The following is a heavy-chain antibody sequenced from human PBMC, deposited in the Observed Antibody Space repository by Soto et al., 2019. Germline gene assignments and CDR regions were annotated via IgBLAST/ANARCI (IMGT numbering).Heavy chain of an antibody. CDR3: AKDGLGGYGPLDY. V-gene: IGHV3-30*18. CDR2: ISYDGSNK. CDR1: GFTFSSYG. D-gene: IGHD5-12*01. J-gene: IGHJ4*02. Sequence: LRLSCAASGFTFSSYGMHWVRQAPGKGLEWVAVISYDGSNKYYADSVKGRFTISRDNSKNTLYLQMNSLRAEDTAVYYCAKDGLGGYGPLDYWGQGTLVTVSS.